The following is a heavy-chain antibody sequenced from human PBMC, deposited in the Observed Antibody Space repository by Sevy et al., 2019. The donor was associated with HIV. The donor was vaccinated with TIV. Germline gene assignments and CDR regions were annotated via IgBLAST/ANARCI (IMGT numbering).Heavy chain of an antibody. D-gene: IGHD6-13*01. CDR2: IRNKADSYTK. V-gene: IGHV3-72*01. Sequence: GGSLRLSCAASGFTFSDHYMEWVRQAPGKGLEWVGRIRNKADSYTKEYAASVKGRFTISRDDSKNSLYLLMNSLKTEETAVYYCATHAGIAAAGRVFDYWGQGTLVTVSS. CDR1: GFTFSDHY. J-gene: IGHJ4*02. CDR3: ATHAGIAAAGRVFDY.